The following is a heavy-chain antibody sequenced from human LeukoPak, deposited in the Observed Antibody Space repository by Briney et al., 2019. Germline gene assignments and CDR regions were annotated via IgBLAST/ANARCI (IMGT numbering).Heavy chain of an antibody. CDR1: GFTFSSYG. CDR2: ISSSSSTI. D-gene: IGHD3-16*01. CDR3: VRVGGAFDL. V-gene: IGHV3-48*01. Sequence: GGSLRLSCAASGFTFSSYGMNWVRQAPGKGLEWISYISSSSSTIYYADSVKGRFTISRDNAKKSLYMQMNSLRAEDTAVYYCVRVGGAFDLWGQGTRVSVSS. J-gene: IGHJ3*01.